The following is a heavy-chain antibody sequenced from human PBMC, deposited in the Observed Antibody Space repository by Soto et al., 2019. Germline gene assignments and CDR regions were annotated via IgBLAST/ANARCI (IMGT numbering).Heavy chain of an antibody. CDR1: GFTLSNYW. CDR2: INIDESRR. D-gene: IGHD4-17*01. CDR3: ARGGSGDYGDYYGMDV. V-gene: IGHV3-74*02. Sequence: EVQLAESGGGLVQPGGSLRLSCAASGFTLSNYWMHWVRQDPGKGLVWVSRINIDESRRYYGDSVKGRFTITRDSAQNTLDLQISSLRAEDTAAYYCARGGSGDYGDYYGMDVWGHGTMVTVSS. J-gene: IGHJ6*02.